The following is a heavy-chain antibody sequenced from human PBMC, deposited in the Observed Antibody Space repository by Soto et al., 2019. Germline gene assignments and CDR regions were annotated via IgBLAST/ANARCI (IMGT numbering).Heavy chain of an antibody. Sequence: EVQLLESGGGLVQPGESLRLSCAASGFNFRSFAMNWVRQAPGKGLEWVSTISGGAATTYADSVEGRLTISRDNSKNTVSLQMNSLTAEDTAVYYCAKGSHIAARPFFFDSWGRGTLVTVSS. D-gene: IGHD6-6*01. CDR3: AKGSHIAARPFFFDS. CDR2: ISGGAAT. V-gene: IGHV3-23*01. J-gene: IGHJ4*02. CDR1: GFNFRSFA.